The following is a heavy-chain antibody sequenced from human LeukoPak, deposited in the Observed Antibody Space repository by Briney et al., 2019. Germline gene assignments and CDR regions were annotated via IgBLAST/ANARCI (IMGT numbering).Heavy chain of an antibody. CDR2: IGIAGDT. J-gene: IGHJ5*02. V-gene: IGHV3-13*01. CDR3: ARGSSSWSRGRDNWFDP. Sequence: GGSLRLSCAASGFTFSSYDMHWVRQATGKGLEWVSGIGIAGDTYYPGSVKGRFTISRENAKNSLYLQMNSLRAGDTAVYYCARGSSSWSRGRDNWFDPWGQGNLVNVSS. CDR1: GFTFSSYD. D-gene: IGHD6-13*01.